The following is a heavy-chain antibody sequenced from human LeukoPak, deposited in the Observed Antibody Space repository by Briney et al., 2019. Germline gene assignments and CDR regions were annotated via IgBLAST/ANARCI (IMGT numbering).Heavy chain of an antibody. D-gene: IGHD3-10*01. V-gene: IGHV1-69*13. CDR2: IIPIFGTA. J-gene: IGHJ6*02. CDR3: ARDAGSGSGSYFLEPLAGAMDV. CDR1: GGTFSSYA. Sequence: RRASVKVSCKASGGTFSSYAISWVRQAPGQGLEWMGGIIPIFGTANYAQKFQGRVTITADESTSTAYMELSSLRSEDTAVYYCARDAGSGSGSYFLEPLAGAMDVWGQGTTVTVSS.